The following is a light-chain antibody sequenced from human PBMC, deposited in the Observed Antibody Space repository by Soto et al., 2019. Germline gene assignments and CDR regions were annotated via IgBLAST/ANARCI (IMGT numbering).Light chain of an antibody. Sequence: IVLTHSPSALSRSPGERATLACISSQSVGYSLAWYQQAPGQAPRLLIYGASTRATDIPARFSGSGSGTEFTLTISSLQSEDFAVYYCQQYNSWLPVTFGGGTKVDIK. CDR1: QSVGYS. V-gene: IGKV3-15*01. CDR2: GAS. CDR3: QQYNSWLPVT. J-gene: IGKJ4*01.